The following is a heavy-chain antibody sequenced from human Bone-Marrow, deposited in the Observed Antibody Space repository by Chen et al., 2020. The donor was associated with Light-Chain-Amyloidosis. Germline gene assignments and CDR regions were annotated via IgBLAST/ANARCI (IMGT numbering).Heavy chain of an antibody. D-gene: IGHD4-17*01. CDR1: GDSIGSGEYY. CDR2: IYYSGNS. Sequence: QVQLQESGPGLVEPSQTLSLTCTVFGDSIGSGEYYWNWIRQSPGKGLEWIGYIYYSGNSYYNPSLKSRATISVDTSKNQFSLKLTSVTAEDTAVYYCASHSPGDYGKPGSDYWGQGTLVTVSS. J-gene: IGHJ4*02. V-gene: IGHV4-30-4*01. CDR3: ASHSPGDYGKPGSDY.